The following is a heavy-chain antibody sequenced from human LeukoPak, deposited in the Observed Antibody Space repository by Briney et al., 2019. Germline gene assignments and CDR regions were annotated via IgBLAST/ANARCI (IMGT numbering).Heavy chain of an antibody. J-gene: IGHJ5*02. D-gene: IGHD4-17*01. CDR2: FIPIFGTA. V-gene: IGHV1-69*13. CDR3: ARGGDYSYWFDP. Sequence: GASVKVSCKASGGTFSSYTISWVRQAPGQGLEWMGGFIPIFGTANYAQKFQGRVTITADESTSTAYMELSSLRSEDTAVYYCARGGDYSYWFDPWGQGTLVTVSS. CDR1: GGTFSSYT.